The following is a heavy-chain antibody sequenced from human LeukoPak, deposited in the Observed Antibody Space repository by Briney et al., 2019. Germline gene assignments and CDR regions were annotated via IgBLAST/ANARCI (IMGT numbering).Heavy chain of an antibody. CDR1: AFTFSSYW. D-gene: IGHD4-17*01. CDR3: AKGGATVIDY. Sequence: GGSLRLSCAASAFTFSSYWMHWVRQAPGKGLVWVSRINSDGISTSYADSVKGRFTISRDNAKSTLYLQMNSLRAEDTAVYYCAKGGATVIDYWGQGTLVTVSS. V-gene: IGHV3-74*01. J-gene: IGHJ4*02. CDR2: INSDGIST.